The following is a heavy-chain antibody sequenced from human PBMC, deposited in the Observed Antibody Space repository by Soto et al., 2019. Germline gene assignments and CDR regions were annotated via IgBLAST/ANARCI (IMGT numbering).Heavy chain of an antibody. CDR3: ARTHRYCSGGSCFLVDF. Sequence: EVQLVESGGGLVQPGGSLRLSCAASGFTFSTYNMNWVRQAPGKGLECISYISTSGSTIYYPDSVKGRFTISRDNAKKSLYLQMNSLRAEDTAVYYCARTHRYCSGGSCFLVDFWGQGTLVTVSS. V-gene: IGHV3-48*01. J-gene: IGHJ4*02. CDR1: GFTFSTYN. D-gene: IGHD2-15*01. CDR2: ISTSGSTI.